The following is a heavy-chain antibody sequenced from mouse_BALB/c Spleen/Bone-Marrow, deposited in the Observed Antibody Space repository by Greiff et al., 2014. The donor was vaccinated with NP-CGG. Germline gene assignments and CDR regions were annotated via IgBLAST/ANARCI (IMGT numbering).Heavy chain of an antibody. V-gene: IGHV1-80*01. CDR2: IYPGDGDT. J-gene: IGHJ2*01. D-gene: IGHD4-1*01. Sequence: QVQLQQSGAELVRPGSSVKISCKASGYAFSSYWMNWVKQRPGQGLEWIGQIYPGDGDTNYNGNFKDKATLTTDKSSTTAYMQLSSLTSEDSAVYFCAGGGRLTGYYFDYWGQGTTLTASS. CDR3: AGGGRLTGYYFDY. CDR1: GYAFSSYW.